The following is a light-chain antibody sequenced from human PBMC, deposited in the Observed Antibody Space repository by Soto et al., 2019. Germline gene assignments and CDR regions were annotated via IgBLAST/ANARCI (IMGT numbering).Light chain of an antibody. CDR2: GAS. V-gene: IGKV3-15*01. Sequence: TQSPCTLSLSPGERATLSCRASQSVSSSYLAWYQQKPGQAPRLLIYGASARATGIPARFSGSGSGTEFTLTISSLESEDSAVYYCQQYSSWPPWTFGQGTKVDIK. J-gene: IGKJ1*01. CDR1: QSVSSSY. CDR3: QQYSSWPPWT.